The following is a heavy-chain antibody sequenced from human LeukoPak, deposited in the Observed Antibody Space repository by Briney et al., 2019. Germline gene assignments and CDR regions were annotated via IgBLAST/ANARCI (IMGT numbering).Heavy chain of an antibody. CDR1: GYSFASYW. CDR3: ARSGGSHYGMDV. CDR2: IYPRDSDT. V-gene: IGHV5-51*01. J-gene: IGHJ6*02. Sequence: GESLKISCKGSGYSFASYWIGWVRQMPRKGLEWMGIIYPRDSDTRYSPSFEGQVIISADRSISTAYLQWSTLKASDTAMYYCARSGGSHYGMDVWGQGTTVTVSS. D-gene: IGHD1-26*01.